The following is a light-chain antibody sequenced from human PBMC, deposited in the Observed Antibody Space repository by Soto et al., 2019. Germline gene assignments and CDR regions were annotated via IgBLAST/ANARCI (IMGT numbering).Light chain of an antibody. J-gene: IGKJ1*01. V-gene: IGKV3-20*01. CDR2: DAS. CDR3: QQYGDSPWT. Sequence: EVALTQSPGTLSLSPGEIATLSCRASQSVGSTYLAWYQQKPGQAPRILIYDASSRATGIPDRFSGSGSGTDCTLTISRLEPEDVAVYYCQQYGDSPWTLGQGTKVDIK. CDR1: QSVGSTY.